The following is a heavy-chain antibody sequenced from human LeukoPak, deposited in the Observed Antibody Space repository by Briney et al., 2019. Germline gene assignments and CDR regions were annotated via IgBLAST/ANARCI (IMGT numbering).Heavy chain of an antibody. Sequence: GGSLRLSCAASGFSFRNYAMSWFRQAPGKGLEWVSGISGNGGSLYYADSMKGRFTISRDNSKSELYLQVNSLTAEDTAVYYCAKRDAYDSSGFSPLFDHWGQGTLVTVSS. CDR1: GFSFRNYA. CDR2: ISGNGGSL. CDR3: AKRDAYDSSGFSPLFDH. J-gene: IGHJ5*02. D-gene: IGHD3-22*01. V-gene: IGHV3-23*01.